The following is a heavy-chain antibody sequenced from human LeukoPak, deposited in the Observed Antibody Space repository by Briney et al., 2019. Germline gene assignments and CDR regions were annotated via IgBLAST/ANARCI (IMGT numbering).Heavy chain of an antibody. J-gene: IGHJ4*02. CDR1: GGSISSSSYY. Sequence: SETLSLTCTVSGGSISSSSYYWGWIRQPPGKGLEWIGSIYYSGSTYYNPSLKSRVTISVDTSKNQFSLKLSSVTAADTAVYYCARGWIWGYDYFDYWGQGTLVTVSS. V-gene: IGHV4-39*07. D-gene: IGHD3-16*01. CDR3: ARGWIWGYDYFDY. CDR2: IYYSGST.